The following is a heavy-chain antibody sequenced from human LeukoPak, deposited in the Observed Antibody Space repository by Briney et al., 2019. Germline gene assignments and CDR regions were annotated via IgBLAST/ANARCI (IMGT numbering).Heavy chain of an antibody. J-gene: IGHJ5*02. Sequence: GRSLRLSCAASGFTFDDYAMHWVRQAPGKGLEWVSGISWNSGSIGYADSVKGRFTIPRDNAKNSLYLQMNSLRAEDTALYYCAKSGYSSGWLNWFDPWGQGTLVTVSS. CDR3: AKSGYSSGWLNWFDP. D-gene: IGHD6-19*01. CDR1: GFTFDDYA. CDR2: ISWNSGSI. V-gene: IGHV3-9*01.